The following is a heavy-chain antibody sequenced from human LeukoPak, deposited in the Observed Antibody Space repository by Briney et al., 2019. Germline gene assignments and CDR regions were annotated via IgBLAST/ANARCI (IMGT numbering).Heavy chain of an antibody. J-gene: IGHJ4*02. D-gene: IGHD5-24*01. V-gene: IGHV3-48*03. Sequence: GGSLRLSCAASGFTFSIYEMNWVRQAPGKGLEWVSYISSSGSTIYYADSVKVRFTISRDNAKNSLYLQMNSLRAQETAVYYCARAVVHDNSHWGQGTLVTVSS. CDR2: ISSSGSTI. CDR1: GFTFSIYE. CDR3: ARAVVHDNSH.